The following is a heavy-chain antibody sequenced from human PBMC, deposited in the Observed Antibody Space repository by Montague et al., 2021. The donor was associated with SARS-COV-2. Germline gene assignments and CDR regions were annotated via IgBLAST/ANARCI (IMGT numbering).Heavy chain of an antibody. CDR3: ARVFPRWLQFDPYFDY. CDR1: GGSISSYY. V-gene: IGHV4-59*01. CDR2: IYYSGST. D-gene: IGHD5-24*01. Sequence: SENLSLTCTVSGGSISSYYWSWIRQPPGKGLEWIGYIYYSGSTNYNPSHKSRVTISVDTSKNQFSLKLSSVTAADTAVYYCARVFPRWLQFDPYFDYWGQGTLVTVSS. J-gene: IGHJ4*02.